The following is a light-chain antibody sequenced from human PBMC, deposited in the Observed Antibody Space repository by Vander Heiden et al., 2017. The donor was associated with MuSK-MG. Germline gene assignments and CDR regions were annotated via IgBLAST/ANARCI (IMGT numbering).Light chain of an antibody. Sequence: DIQMTQSPSSLSASVGDRVILTCQASQGISNYLNWYQQKPGKAPKLLIYAASNLETGVPSRFSGSGSGTDFTFTISSLQPEDIATYYCQQDDNLPLTFGGGSKVQIK. CDR1: QGISNY. V-gene: IGKV1-33*01. CDR3: QQDDNLPLT. CDR2: AAS. J-gene: IGKJ4*01.